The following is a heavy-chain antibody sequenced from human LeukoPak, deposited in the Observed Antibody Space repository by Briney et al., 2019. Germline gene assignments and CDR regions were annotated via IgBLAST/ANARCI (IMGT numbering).Heavy chain of an antibody. J-gene: IGHJ4*02. D-gene: IGHD2-8*01. V-gene: IGHV4-61*09. CDR1: GGSISSGSYY. CDR2: IYTSGST. CDR3: ARHLGYCSNGVCYPLLN. Sequence: PSETLSLTCTVSGGSISSGSYYWTWIRQPAGKGLVWIGHIYTSGSTNYNPSLKSRVTISVETSKNQFSLKLSSVTAADTAVYYCARHLGYCSNGVCYPLLNWGQGILVTVSS.